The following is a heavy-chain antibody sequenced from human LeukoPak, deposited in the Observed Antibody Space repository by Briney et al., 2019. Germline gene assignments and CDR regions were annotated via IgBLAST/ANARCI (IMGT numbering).Heavy chain of an antibody. J-gene: IGHJ6*02. CDR3: ARDRRPLSNYDYYYYGMDV. V-gene: IGHV1-69*13. CDR1: GGTFSSYA. Sequence: SVKVSCKASGGTFSSYAISWVRQAPGQGLEWMGGIIPIFGTANYAQKFQGRVTITADESTSTAYSELSSLRSEDTAVYYCARDRRPLSNYDYYYYGMDVWGQGTTVTVSS. D-gene: IGHD4-11*01. CDR2: IIPIFGTA.